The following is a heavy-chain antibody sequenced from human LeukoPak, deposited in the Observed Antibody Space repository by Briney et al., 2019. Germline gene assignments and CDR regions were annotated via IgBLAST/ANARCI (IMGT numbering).Heavy chain of an antibody. Sequence: SVKVSCKASGGTFSSYAISWVRQAPGQGLEWMGRIIPIFGIANYAQKFQGRVTITADKSTSTAYMELSSLRSEDTAVYYCARDSEDIVVVPADPYYGVDVWGQGTTVTVSS. V-gene: IGHV1-69*04. CDR1: GGTFSSYA. CDR2: IIPIFGIA. J-gene: IGHJ6*02. CDR3: ARDSEDIVVVPADPYYGVDV. D-gene: IGHD2-2*01.